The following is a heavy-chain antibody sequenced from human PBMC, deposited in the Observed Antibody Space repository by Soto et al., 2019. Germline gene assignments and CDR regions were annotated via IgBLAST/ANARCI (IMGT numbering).Heavy chain of an antibody. CDR3: GGVLAAAGPFTY. CDR1: GGSISSSNW. V-gene: IGHV4-4*02. Sequence: QVQLQESGPGLVKPSGTLSLTCAVSGGSISSSNWWSWVRQPPGKGLEWIGEIYHSGSTNYNPSPKRGGTIPGKKAKNQFPWKRGPGAPADRAVYYWGGVLAAAGPFTYWGQGTL. D-gene: IGHD6-13*01. J-gene: IGHJ4*02. CDR2: IYHSGST.